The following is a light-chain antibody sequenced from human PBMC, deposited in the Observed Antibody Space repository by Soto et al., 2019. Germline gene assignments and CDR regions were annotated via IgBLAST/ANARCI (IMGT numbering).Light chain of an antibody. CDR3: NSYAGSNNFARV. V-gene: IGLV2-8*01. CDR2: EVS. Sequence: QSALTQPPSESGSPGQSVTISCTGTSSDVGGYNYVSWYQQHPGKAPKLMIYEVSKRPSGVPDRFSGSKSGNTASLTVSGLQAEDEADYYCNSYAGSNNFARVFGGGTKLTVL. J-gene: IGLJ2*01. CDR1: SSDVGGYNY.